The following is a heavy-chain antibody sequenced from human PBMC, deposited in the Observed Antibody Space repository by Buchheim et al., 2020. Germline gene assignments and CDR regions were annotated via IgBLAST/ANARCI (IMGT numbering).Heavy chain of an antibody. D-gene: IGHD3-9*01. CDR3: ARDRLRYDILTGIDY. CDR1: GFTFSSYG. V-gene: IGHV3-33*01. CDR2: IWYDGSNK. Sequence: QVQLVESGGGVVQPGRSLRLSCAASGFTFSSYGMHWVRQAPGKGLEWVAVIWYDGSNKYYADSVKGRFTISRDNSKNTLYLQMNSLRAEDTAVYYCARDRLRYDILTGIDYWGQGTL. J-gene: IGHJ4*02.